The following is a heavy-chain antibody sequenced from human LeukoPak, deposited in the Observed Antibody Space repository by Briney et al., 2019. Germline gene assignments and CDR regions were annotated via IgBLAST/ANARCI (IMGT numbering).Heavy chain of an antibody. CDR1: GFTFSSYS. V-gene: IGHV3-21*01. D-gene: IGHD7-27*01. Sequence: PGGSLRLSCAASGFTFSSYSMNWVRQAPGKGLEWVSSISSSSSYIYYADSVRGRFTISRDNAKNSLYLQMNSLRVEDTAVYYCARDLNWETYWGQGTLVSVSS. J-gene: IGHJ4*02. CDR2: ISSSSSYI. CDR3: ARDLNWETY.